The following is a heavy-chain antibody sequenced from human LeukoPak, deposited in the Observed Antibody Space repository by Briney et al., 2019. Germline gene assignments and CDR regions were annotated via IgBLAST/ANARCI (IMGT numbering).Heavy chain of an antibody. J-gene: IGHJ4*02. CDR2: IRYDGSNK. CDR1: EFTFSNNG. D-gene: IGHD6-6*01. V-gene: IGHV3-30*02. CDR3: ATRHSSSSGVDY. Sequence: GGSLRLSCAASEFTFSNNGMHWVRQAPGKGLEWVAFIRYDGSNKYYADSVKGRFTISRDNSKNTLYLQMTRLRAEDTAVYHCATRHSSSSGVDYWGQGTLVTVSS.